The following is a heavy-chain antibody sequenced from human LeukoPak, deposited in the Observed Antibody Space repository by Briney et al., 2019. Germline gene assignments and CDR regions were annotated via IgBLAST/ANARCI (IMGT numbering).Heavy chain of an antibody. D-gene: IGHD3-10*01. J-gene: IGHJ5*02. CDR2: ISGSGGST. Sequence: GGSLRLSCAASGFTFSSYGMSWVRQAPGKGLEWVSAISGSGGSTYYADSVKGRLTISRDNSKNALYLQMNSLRAEDTAVYYCAKDLRERLLWFGELLNWFDPWGQGTLVTVSS. CDR1: GFTFSSYG. CDR3: AKDLRERLLWFGELLNWFDP. V-gene: IGHV3-23*01.